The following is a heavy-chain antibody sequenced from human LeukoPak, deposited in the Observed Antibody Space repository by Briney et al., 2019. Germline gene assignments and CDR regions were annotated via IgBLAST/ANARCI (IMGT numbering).Heavy chain of an antibody. V-gene: IGHV3-11*01. CDR2: FSSGGLLI. J-gene: IGHJ4*02. D-gene: IGHD3-10*01. CDR1: GFTFSDYY. CDR3: ARGGYYGSGSYYNPGYNPLFDY. Sequence: PGGSLRLSCAASGFTFSDYYMSWIRQAPGKGLEWVAYFSSGGLLIYYADSVKGRFTISRDNARNSLYLQMNSLSPEDTAVYYCARGGYYGSGSYYNPGYNPLFDYWGQGTLVTVSS.